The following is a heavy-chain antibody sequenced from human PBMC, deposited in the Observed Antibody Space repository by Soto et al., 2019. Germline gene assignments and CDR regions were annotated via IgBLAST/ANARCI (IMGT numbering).Heavy chain of an antibody. CDR1: GFTFSSYW. Sequence: GGSLRLSCAASGFTFSSYWMNWVRQAPGKGLEWMASINQDGREKIYVDSVKGRFTISRDNAKNSLYLQMNSLRAEDTAVYYCAIPRDFWGQGTLVTVSS. CDR2: INQDGREK. J-gene: IGHJ4*02. V-gene: IGHV3-7*01. CDR3: AIPRDF.